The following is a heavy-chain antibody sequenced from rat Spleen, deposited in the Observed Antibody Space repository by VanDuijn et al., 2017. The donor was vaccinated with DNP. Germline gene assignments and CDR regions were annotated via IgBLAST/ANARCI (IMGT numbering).Heavy chain of an antibody. D-gene: IGHD1-11*01. V-gene: IGHV5-31*01. Sequence: QLVESGGDLVQPGRSLKLSCVASGFTFNDYWMTWIRQVPGKGLEWVASISTSGGSTYYRDSVKGRFTISRDNAQDTQYLQMDSLRSEDTATYYCARNYGGYRPWDYWGQGVMVTVSS. CDR3: ARNYGGYRPWDY. CDR2: ISTSGGST. J-gene: IGHJ2*01. CDR1: GFTFNDYW.